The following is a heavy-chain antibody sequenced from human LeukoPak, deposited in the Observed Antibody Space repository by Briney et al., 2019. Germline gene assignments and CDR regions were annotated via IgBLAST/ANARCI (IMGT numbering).Heavy chain of an antibody. J-gene: IGHJ6*02. Sequence: GGSLRLSCAASGFTFGSYSMNWVRQAPGKGLEWVSSISSSSSYIYYADSVKGRFTISRDNAKNSLYLQMNSLRAEDTAVYYCAREIAPGLHQYYYYGMDVWGQGTTVTVSS. CDR2: ISSSSSYI. CDR3: AREIAPGLHQYYYYGMDV. V-gene: IGHV3-21*01. D-gene: IGHD2-15*01. CDR1: GFTFGSYS.